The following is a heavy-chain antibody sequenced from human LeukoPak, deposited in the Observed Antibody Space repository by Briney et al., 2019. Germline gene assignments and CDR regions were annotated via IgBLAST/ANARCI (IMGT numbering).Heavy chain of an antibody. CDR1: GFTFRSYG. V-gene: IGHV3-30*02. Sequence: PGGSLRLSCAASGFTFRSYGMHWVRQAPGKGLEWVAIIRYDGTNKYYADSVKGRFTISRDNSKNTLYLQMNSLRAEDTAVYYCAKSGYNRFDYWGQGTLVTVSS. CDR2: IRYDGTNK. D-gene: IGHD5-24*01. J-gene: IGHJ4*02. CDR3: AKSGYNRFDY.